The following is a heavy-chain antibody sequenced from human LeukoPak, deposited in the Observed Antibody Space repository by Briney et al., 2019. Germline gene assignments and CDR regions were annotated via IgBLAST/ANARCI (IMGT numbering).Heavy chain of an antibody. J-gene: IGHJ4*02. CDR2: ITSRSTT. CDR1: GFIFSHYG. CDR3: AKDGNWARFED. D-gene: IGHD7-27*01. V-gene: IGHV3-23*01. Sequence: PGGTLRLSCAASGFIFSHYGLNWLPQAPGKGLEWVSGITSRSTTYYADSVKGRFTISRDNSKNMVWLQINSPTAEDTATYYCAKDGNWARFEDWGQGTLVTVSS.